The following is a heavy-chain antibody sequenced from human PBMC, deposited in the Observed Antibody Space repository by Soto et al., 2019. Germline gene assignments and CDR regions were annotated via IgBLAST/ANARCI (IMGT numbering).Heavy chain of an antibody. V-gene: IGHV3-23*01. CDR1: GFTFSSYA. CDR2: ISGSGGST. Sequence: GGSLRLSCAASGFTFSSYAMSWVRQAPGKGLEWVSAISGSGGSTYYADSVKGRFTISRDNSKNTLYLQMNSLRAEDTAVYYCAKEFRGYYYDSSGYYGAFDIWGQGTMVTVSS. J-gene: IGHJ3*02. CDR3: AKEFRGYYYDSSGYYGAFDI. D-gene: IGHD3-22*01.